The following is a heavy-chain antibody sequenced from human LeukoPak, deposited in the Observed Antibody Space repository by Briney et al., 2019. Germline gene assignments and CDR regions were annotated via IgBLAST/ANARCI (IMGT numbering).Heavy chain of an antibody. J-gene: IGHJ6*03. CDR2: IYYSGST. CDR1: GGSISSYY. D-gene: IGHD6-6*01. V-gene: IGHV4-59*08. Sequence: PSETLSLTCTVSGGSISSYYWSWIRQPPGKGLEWIGYIYYSGSTNYNPSLKSRVTISVDTSKNQFSLKLSSVTAADTAVYYCARSLSSWSLEGRVWVYYYYYMDVWGKGTTVTVSS. CDR3: ARSLSSWSLEGRVWVYYYYYMDV.